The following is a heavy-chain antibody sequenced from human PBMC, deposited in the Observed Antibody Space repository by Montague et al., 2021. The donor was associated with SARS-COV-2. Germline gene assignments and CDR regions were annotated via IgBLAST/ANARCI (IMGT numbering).Heavy chain of an antibody. CDR2: ISYTEST. Sequence: SETLSLTCTFSGGSISTIVYFWCVSHQPPRRLLELGGSISYTESTYHNPSLNSRVTMSVDTTKNQFSLTLNSVTAADTAVYYCARSGDPGTTVTYLYWGQGTLVTVSS. D-gene: IGHD4-11*01. V-gene: IGHV4-39*07. CDR3: ARSGDPGTTVTYLY. J-gene: IGHJ4*02. CDR1: GGSISTIVYF.